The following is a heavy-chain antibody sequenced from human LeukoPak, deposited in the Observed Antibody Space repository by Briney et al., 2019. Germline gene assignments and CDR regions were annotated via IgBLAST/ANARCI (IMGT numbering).Heavy chain of an antibody. CDR3: ARLAYDSSGYYLGGTWGDY. D-gene: IGHD3-22*01. CDR1: GFTFSSYG. CDR2: ISSSGSTI. V-gene: IGHV3-48*03. J-gene: IGHJ4*02. Sequence: GGSLRLSCAASGFTFSSYGMNWVRQAPGKGLEWVSYISSSGSTIYYADSVKGRFTISRDNAKNSLYLQMNSLRAEDTAVYYCARLAYDSSGYYLGGTWGDYWGQGTLVTVSS.